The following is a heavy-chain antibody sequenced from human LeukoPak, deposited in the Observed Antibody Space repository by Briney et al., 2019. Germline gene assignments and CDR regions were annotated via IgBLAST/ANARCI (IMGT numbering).Heavy chain of an antibody. CDR1: GFTFSSYG. J-gene: IGHJ4*02. D-gene: IGHD3-10*01. CDR3: AKEALWLGQPFDY. Sequence: PGGSLRLSCAVSGFTFSSYGMHWVRQAPGKGLEWVAFIRYDGSNKYYADSVKGRFTISRDNSKNTLSLQMNSLRAEDTAIYYCAKEALWLGQPFDYWGQGTLVTVSS. V-gene: IGHV3-30*02. CDR2: IRYDGSNK.